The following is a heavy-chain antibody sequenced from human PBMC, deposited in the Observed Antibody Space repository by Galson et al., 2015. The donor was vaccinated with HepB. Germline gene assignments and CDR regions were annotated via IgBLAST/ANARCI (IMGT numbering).Heavy chain of an antibody. D-gene: IGHD3-3*01. V-gene: IGHV3-30-3*01. CDR1: GFTFSSYA. Sequence: SLRLSCAASGFTFSSYAMHWVRQAPGKGLEWVAVISYDGSNKYYADSVKGRFTISRDNSKNTLYLQMNSLRAEDTAVYYCAREASVPLRFLEWFDYYYYMDVWGKGTTVTVSS. J-gene: IGHJ6*03. CDR2: ISYDGSNK. CDR3: AREASVPLRFLEWFDYYYYMDV.